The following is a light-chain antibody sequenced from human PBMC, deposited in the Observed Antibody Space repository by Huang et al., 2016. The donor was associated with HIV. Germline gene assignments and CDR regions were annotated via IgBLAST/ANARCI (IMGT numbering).Light chain of an antibody. CDR3: QQYSLYSWT. V-gene: IGKV1-5*03. Sequence: DIQMTQSPSTLSASVGDRVTIPYRASQNIRFWLAWYQQKPGKAPKLLSYKASSVESGVPSRCSGSGSGTEVTISISSLQPDDFATYYCQQYSLYSWTFGQGTKVEIK. J-gene: IGKJ1*01. CDR1: QNIRFW. CDR2: KAS.